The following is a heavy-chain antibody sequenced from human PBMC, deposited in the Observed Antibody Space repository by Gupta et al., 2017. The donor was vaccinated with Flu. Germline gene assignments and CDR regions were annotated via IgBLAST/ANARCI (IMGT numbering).Heavy chain of an antibody. Sequence: EGQLLQSGGGLVQPGGSLRLSCAASGFPFTNYAMTWVRQTPGKGLEWVSAISNTGGRTYYADSVKGRFTVSRDNSKNTVFLHMSSLRAEDTALYYCGKDLRYFDSTGYYGVDFWGQGSLVTVSS. V-gene: IGHV3-23*01. J-gene: IGHJ4*02. CDR1: GFPFTNYA. CDR3: GKDLRYFDSTGYYGVDF. CDR2: ISNTGGRT. D-gene: IGHD3-22*01.